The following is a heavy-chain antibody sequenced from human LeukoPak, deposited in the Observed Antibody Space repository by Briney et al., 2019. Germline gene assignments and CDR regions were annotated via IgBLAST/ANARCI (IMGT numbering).Heavy chain of an antibody. V-gene: IGHV3-30*04. Sequence: GGSLRLSCAGSGFKFYSYAMHWVRQAPGKGLEWVASISFDGSEKYYRDSVKGRFTISRDNSKNTVSLQMNSLRPEDTAVYYCARSPGPAAVAFDYWGQGTLVTVSS. D-gene: IGHD6-13*01. CDR1: GFKFYSYA. CDR3: ARSPGPAAVAFDY. CDR2: ISFDGSEK. J-gene: IGHJ4*02.